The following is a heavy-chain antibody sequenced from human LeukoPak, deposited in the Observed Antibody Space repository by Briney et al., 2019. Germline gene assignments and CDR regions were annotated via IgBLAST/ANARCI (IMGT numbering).Heavy chain of an antibody. CDR1: GFTFSDYY. V-gene: IGHV3-11*04. D-gene: IGHD2-15*01. Sequence: GGSLRLSCAASGFTFSDYYMSWIRQAPGKGLEWVSYISSSGSTIYYADSVKGRFTISRDNAKHSLYLQMNSLRAEDTAVYYCARVVAGGKADDAFDIWGQGTMVTVSS. CDR2: ISSSGSTI. J-gene: IGHJ3*02. CDR3: ARVVAGGKADDAFDI.